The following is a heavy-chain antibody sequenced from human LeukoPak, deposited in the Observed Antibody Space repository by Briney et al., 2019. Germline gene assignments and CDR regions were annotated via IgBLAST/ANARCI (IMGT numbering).Heavy chain of an antibody. D-gene: IGHD1-26*01. CDR2: ISAYNGNT. Sequence: MGWISAYNGNTNYAQKLQGRVTMTTDTSTSTAYMELRSLRSDDTAVYYCARGGGSYSFDYWGQGTLVTVSS. CDR3: ARGGGSYSFDY. J-gene: IGHJ4*02. V-gene: IGHV1-18*01.